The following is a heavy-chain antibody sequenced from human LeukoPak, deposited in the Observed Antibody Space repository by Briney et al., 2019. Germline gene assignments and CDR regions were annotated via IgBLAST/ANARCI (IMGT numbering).Heavy chain of an antibody. CDR1: GFTFSSYE. D-gene: IGHD3-10*01. CDR3: ARGYGSGTPYYFDY. J-gene: IGHJ4*02. V-gene: IGHV3-48*03. CDR2: ISSSGSTI. Sequence: GGSLRLSCAASGFTFSSYEMNWVRQAPGKGLEWVSYISSSGSTIYYADSVKGRFTISRDNAKNSLYLQMNSLRAEDTAVYYCARGYGSGTPYYFDYWGQGTLVTVSS.